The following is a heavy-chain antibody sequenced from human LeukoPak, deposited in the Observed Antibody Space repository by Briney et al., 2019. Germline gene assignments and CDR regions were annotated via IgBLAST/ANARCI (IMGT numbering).Heavy chain of an antibody. CDR2: INHSGST. CDR1: GGSFSGYY. D-gene: IGHD3-9*01. V-gene: IGHV4-34*01. J-gene: IGHJ5*02. Sequence: PSETLSLTCAVYGGSFSGYYWSWIRQPPGKGLEWIGEINHSGSTNYNPSLKSRVTISVDTSKNQFSLKRSSVTAADTAVYYCARPLVSPRRTYYDILTGSGWFDPWGQGTLVTVSS. CDR3: ARPLVSPRRTYYDILTGSGWFDP.